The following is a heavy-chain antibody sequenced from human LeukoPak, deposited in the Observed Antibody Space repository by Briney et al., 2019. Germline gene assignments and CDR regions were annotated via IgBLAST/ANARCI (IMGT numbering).Heavy chain of an antibody. CDR1: GASVSSNY. Sequence: SETLSLTCAVSGASVSSNYWSWIPQSAGERLEWIGRISFSDGTNYSPSLKSRVSMSLDASKNPFSLKLTSVTAADTAVYYCARIRRHNYDWYADDSWGRGALVTVSS. V-gene: IGHV4-4*07. CDR2: ISFSDGT. D-gene: IGHD3-9*01. CDR3: ARIRRHNYDWYADDS. J-gene: IGHJ4*02.